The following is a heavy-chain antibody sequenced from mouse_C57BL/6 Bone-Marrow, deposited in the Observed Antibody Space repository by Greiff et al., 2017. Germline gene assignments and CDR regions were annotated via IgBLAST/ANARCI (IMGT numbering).Heavy chain of an antibody. CDR1: GFNFTDYY. CDR3: ANSLLITAVVGGY. V-gene: IGHV14-2*01. D-gene: IGHD1-1*01. Sequence: VQLQQSGAELVKPGASVKLSCTASGFNFTDYYMHWVKQRTEQGLEWIGRIDPEDGETKSAPKFQGKAPITADTSSNTAYLQLSSLTSEDTAVYYWANSLLITAVVGGYWGQGTTRTVSS. J-gene: IGHJ2*01. CDR2: IDPEDGET.